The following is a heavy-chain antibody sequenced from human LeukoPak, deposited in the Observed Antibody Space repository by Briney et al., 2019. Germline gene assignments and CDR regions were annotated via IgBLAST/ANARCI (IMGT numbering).Heavy chain of an antibody. CDR2: MNQDGSEQ. D-gene: IGHD3-10*02. CDR1: GFTFSTYW. CDR3: AELGITMIGGV. Sequence: GGSLRLSCAASGFTFSTYWMTWVRQAPGKGLEWVATMNQDGSEQLYMDSVKGRFIISRDNAKSSLHLQMSSLRAEDTAVYYCAELGITMIGGVWGKGTTVTISS. V-gene: IGHV3-7*01. J-gene: IGHJ6*04.